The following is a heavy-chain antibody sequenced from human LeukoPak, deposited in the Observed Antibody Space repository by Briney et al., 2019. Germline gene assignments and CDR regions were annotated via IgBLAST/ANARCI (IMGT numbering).Heavy chain of an antibody. Sequence: AGGSLRLSCAASGFTFSSYGMHWVRQAPGKGLEWVAVIWYDGSNKYYADSVKGRFTISRDNSKNTLYLQMNSLRAEDTAVCYCARDFTVRGVIIGAFDIWGQGTMVTVSS. CDR3: ARDFTVRGVIIGAFDI. J-gene: IGHJ3*02. CDR1: GFTFSSYG. CDR2: IWYDGSNK. V-gene: IGHV3-33*01. D-gene: IGHD3-10*01.